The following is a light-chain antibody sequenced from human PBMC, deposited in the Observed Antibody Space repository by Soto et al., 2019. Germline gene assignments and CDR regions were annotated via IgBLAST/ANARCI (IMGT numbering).Light chain of an antibody. J-gene: IGKJ5*01. Sequence: DIQMTQSPPSVSASLGDRVTITCRASQDISTWLAWYQQKPGKAPRLLIYAASSLQTGVPSRFSGSGSGTDFTLTISSLKPEDFATYYCQHADSLPLITFGQGTRLEIK. CDR1: QDISTW. CDR3: QHADSLPLIT. V-gene: IGKV1-12*01. CDR2: AAS.